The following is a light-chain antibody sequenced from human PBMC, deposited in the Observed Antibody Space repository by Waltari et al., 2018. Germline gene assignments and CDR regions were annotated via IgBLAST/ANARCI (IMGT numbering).Light chain of an antibody. V-gene: IGKV3-20*01. CDR2: GTF. CDR1: QSVGTS. CDR3: QHYVRLPAT. J-gene: IGKJ1*01. Sequence: EIVLTQSPGTLSLSPGERATLSCRASQSVGTSLAWYQQKRGQAPRLLIYGTFSRATGIPDRFSVSGSGTDLSLTISRLEPEDYAVYYCQHYVRLPATFGQGTKVEIK.